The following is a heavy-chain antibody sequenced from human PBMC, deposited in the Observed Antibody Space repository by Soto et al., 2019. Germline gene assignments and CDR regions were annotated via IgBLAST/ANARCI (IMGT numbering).Heavy chain of an antibody. CDR2: IYYSGST. Sequence: SETLSLTCTVSGGSISSYYWSWIRQPPGKGLEWIGYIYYSGSTNYNPSLKSRVTISVDTSKNQFSLKLSSVTAADTAVYYCARVSGIWGVVPAAMFDYWGQGTLVTVSS. CDR3: ARVSGIWGVVPAAMFDY. CDR1: GGSISSYY. J-gene: IGHJ4*02. D-gene: IGHD2-2*01. V-gene: IGHV4-59*08.